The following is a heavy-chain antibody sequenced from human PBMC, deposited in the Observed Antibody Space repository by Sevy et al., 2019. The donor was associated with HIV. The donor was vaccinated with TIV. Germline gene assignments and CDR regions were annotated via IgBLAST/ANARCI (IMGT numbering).Heavy chain of an antibody. Sequence: SETLSLTCTVSGGSINSDHWNWIRQPPGKGLEWIGYVYYTGGTNYNPSLKNRVTILVDSTKNQFSHKLTSVTAADTAVYYCARRNDFDIWGQGTMVTVSS. J-gene: IGHJ3*02. CDR2: VYYTGGT. V-gene: IGHV4-59*08. CDR1: GGSINSDH. CDR3: ARRNDFDI.